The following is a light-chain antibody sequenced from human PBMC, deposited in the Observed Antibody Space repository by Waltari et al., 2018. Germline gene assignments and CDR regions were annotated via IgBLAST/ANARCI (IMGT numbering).Light chain of an antibody. V-gene: IGLV1-47*01. CDR2: RDT. CDR3: AVWDDSLSGPV. J-gene: IGLJ2*01. Sequence: QSVVTQPPSASGTPGQRVTISCSGSSSNIGRYYVYWYQHLPGTAPKLLLYRDTQRPSGVPDRFAGSKSGTSASLAISGLRSEDEADYYCAVWDDSLSGPVFGGGTKLTVL. CDR1: SSNIGRYY.